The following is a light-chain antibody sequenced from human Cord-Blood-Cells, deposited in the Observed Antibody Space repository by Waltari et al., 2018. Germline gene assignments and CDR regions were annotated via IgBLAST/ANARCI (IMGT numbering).Light chain of an antibody. CDR3: CSYAGSSTFVV. V-gene: IGLV2-23*03. CDR1: SSGVGSISL. CDR2: EGS. J-gene: IGLJ2*01. Sequence: QSPLTQSASVSGSPGRSTTIPCTGPSSGVGSISLVPWYQQPPGKAPNLMIYEGSKRPSGISNRFSGSKSGNTASLTISGLQAEDEADYYCCSYAGSSTFVVFGGGTKLTVL.